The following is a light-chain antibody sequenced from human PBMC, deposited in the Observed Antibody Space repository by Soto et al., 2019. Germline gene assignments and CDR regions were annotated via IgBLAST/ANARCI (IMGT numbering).Light chain of an antibody. Sequence: EIVMTQSPATLSVSPGERATLSCRASQSVSSNLAWYQQKPGQAPRLLIYCASTRATGIPARFGGSGSGTEFTLTLSSLQSEDFAVYYCQQYNKWPWTFGQGTKV. CDR1: QSVSSN. J-gene: IGKJ1*01. CDR2: CAS. CDR3: QQYNKWPWT. V-gene: IGKV3-15*01.